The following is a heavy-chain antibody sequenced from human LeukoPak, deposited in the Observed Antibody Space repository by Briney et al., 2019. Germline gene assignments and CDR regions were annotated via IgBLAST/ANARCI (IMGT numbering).Heavy chain of an antibody. CDR3: ATTPLQVPAAYPYYYYMDV. D-gene: IGHD2-2*01. J-gene: IGHJ6*03. CDR1: GYTFTSYG. V-gene: IGHV1-18*01. CDR2: ISAYNGNT. Sequence: ASVKVSCKASGYTFTSYGISWVRQAPGQGLEWMGWISAYNGNTNYAQKFQGRVTMTRDTSISTAYMELSRLRSDDTAVYYCATTPLQVPAAYPYYYYMDVWGKGTTVTVSS.